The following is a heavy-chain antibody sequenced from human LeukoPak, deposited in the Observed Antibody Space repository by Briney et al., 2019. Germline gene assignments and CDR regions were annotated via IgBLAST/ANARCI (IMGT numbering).Heavy chain of an antibody. CDR2: IIPIFGIA. D-gene: IGHD2-21*02. Sequence: SSVKVSCKASGGTFSSYAISWVRQAPGQSLEWMGRIIPIFGIANYAQKFQGRVTITADKSTSTAYMELSSLRSEDTAVYYCARDYEYCGGDCSNRWDAFDIWGQGTMVTVSS. V-gene: IGHV1-69*04. J-gene: IGHJ3*02. CDR1: GGTFSSYA. CDR3: ARDYEYCGGDCSNRWDAFDI.